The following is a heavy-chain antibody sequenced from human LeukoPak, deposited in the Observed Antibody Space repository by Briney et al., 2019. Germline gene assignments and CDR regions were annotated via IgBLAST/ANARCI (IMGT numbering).Heavy chain of an antibody. J-gene: IGHJ4*02. V-gene: IGHV1-69*05. CDR2: IIPIFGTA. CDR1: GGTFSSYA. CDR3: AREVLRYFDWLSSGSYFDY. D-gene: IGHD3-9*01. Sequence: VASVKVSCKASGGTFSSYAISWVRQAPGQGLEWMGGIIPIFGTANYAQKFQGRVTITTDESTSTAYMELSSLRSEDTAVYYCAREVLRYFDWLSSGSYFDYWGQGTLVTVSS.